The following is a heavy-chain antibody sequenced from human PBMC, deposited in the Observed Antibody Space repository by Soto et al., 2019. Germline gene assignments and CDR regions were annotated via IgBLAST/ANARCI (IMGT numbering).Heavy chain of an antibody. D-gene: IGHD4-17*01. V-gene: IGHV4-59*01. J-gene: IGHJ4*02. CDR2: INYSGNT. CDR1: GGSIGDYY. CDR3: ARGLRWSDS. Sequence: QVQLQESGPGLVKPSETLSLTCTVSGGSIGDYYWTWIRQPPGKGLEWIGNINYSGNTNSNPPLKSRITRSGDTSNNQFSLRLSSVTAADTAVYYCARGLRWSDSWGQGTLVTVSS.